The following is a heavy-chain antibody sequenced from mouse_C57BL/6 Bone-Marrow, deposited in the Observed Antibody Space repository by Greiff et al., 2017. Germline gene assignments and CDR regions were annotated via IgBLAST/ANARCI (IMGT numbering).Heavy chain of an antibody. V-gene: IGHV14-4*01. CDR1: GFNIKDDY. J-gene: IGHJ4*01. Sequence: EVQLQQSGAELVRPGASVKLSCTASGFNIKDDYMHWVKQRPEQGLEWIGWIDPENGDTEYASKFQGKATITAATSSNTAYLQLSSLTSEDTAVYYCTTSYTPAMDYWGQGTSVTVSS. D-gene: IGHD2-12*01. CDR3: TTSYTPAMDY. CDR2: IDPENGDT.